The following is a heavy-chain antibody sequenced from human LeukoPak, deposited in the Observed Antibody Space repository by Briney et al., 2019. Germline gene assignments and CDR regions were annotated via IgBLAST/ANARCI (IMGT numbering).Heavy chain of an antibody. CDR2: IKLDGSEK. V-gene: IGHV3-7*03. CDR1: GFTFGKYW. J-gene: IGHJ4*02. Sequence: GGSLRLSCVASGFTFGKYWMSWVRQAPGKGLEWVANIKLDGSEKNYVDSVRGRFTISRDNAKNSLYLQMNSLRAEDTALYYCARADYYGSGSSPSWGQGTLVTVSS. D-gene: IGHD3-10*01. CDR3: ARADYYGSGSSPS.